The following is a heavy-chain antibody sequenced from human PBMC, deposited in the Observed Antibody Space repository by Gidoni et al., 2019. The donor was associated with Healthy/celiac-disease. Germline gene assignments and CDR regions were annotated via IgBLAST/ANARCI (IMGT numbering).Heavy chain of an antibody. V-gene: IGHV3-74*01. CDR1: VFTFSSYW. Sequence: EVQLVESGGGLVQPGGSLRLSCAASVFTFSSYWMHWVRQAPGKGLVWVSRINSDGSSTSYADSVKGRFTISRDNAKNTLYLQMNSLRAEDTAVYYCASLFEYNWFDPWGQGTLVTVSS. J-gene: IGHJ5*02. CDR3: ASLFEYNWFDP. D-gene: IGHD3-10*01. CDR2: INSDGSST.